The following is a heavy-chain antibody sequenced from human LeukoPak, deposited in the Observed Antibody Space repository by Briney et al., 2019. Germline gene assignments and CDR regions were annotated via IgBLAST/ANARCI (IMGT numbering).Heavy chain of an antibody. V-gene: IGHV4-34*01. CDR1: GVSFSGYY. CDR2: INHSGST. J-gene: IGHJ4*02. D-gene: IGHD1-26*01. CDR3: TYSGSNYPDY. Sequence: SETLSLTCAVYGVSFSGYYWSWIRQSPGKGLEWIGEINHSGSTNYNPSLKSRVTISVDTSKNQFSLKLGSVTAADTAVYYCTYSGSNYPDYWGQGTLVTVSS.